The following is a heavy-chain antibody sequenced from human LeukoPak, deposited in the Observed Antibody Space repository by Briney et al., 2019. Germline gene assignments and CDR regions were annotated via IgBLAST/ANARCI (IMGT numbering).Heavy chain of an antibody. D-gene: IGHD6-6*01. J-gene: IGHJ3*02. CDR1: GFTFSSYW. V-gene: IGHV3-7*03. Sequence: GGSLRLSCAASGFTFSSYWMSWVRQAPGKGLEWVANIKQDGSEKYYVDSVKGRFTISRDNAKNSLYLQMNSLRAEDTAVYYCASSSWVDALDIWGQGTMVTVSS. CDR3: ASSSWVDALDI. CDR2: IKQDGSEK.